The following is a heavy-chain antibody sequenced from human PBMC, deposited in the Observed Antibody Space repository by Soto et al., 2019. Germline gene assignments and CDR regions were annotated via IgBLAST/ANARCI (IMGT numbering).Heavy chain of an antibody. CDR3: ANSIAAPGSLDY. CDR1: GFTFSIYG. Sequence: QVQLVESGGGVVQPGRSLRLSCAASGFTFSIYGMHWVRQAPGKGLEWVAVISYDVSNKYYEYSVKGRFTISRDNSKNERYLHRNSLRAEDTAVYYCANSIAAPGSLDYWGKGSLVTVSS. V-gene: IGHV3-30*18. D-gene: IGHD6-13*01. J-gene: IGHJ4*02. CDR2: ISYDVSNK.